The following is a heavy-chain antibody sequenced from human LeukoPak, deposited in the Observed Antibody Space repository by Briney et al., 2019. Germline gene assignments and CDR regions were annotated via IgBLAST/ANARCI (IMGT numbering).Heavy chain of an antibody. CDR3: ARGTPPALFDY. Sequence: PSETLSLTCAVYGGSFSGYYWSWIRQPPGKGLEWIGEISHSGSTNYNPSLKSRVTISVDTSKNQFSLKLSSVTAADTAVYYCARGTPPALFDYWGQGTLVTVSS. CDR2: ISHSGST. V-gene: IGHV4-34*01. J-gene: IGHJ4*02. CDR1: GGSFSGYY.